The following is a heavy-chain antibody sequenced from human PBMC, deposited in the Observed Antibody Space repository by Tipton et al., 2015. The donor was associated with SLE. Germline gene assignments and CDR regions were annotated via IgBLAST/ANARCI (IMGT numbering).Heavy chain of an antibody. D-gene: IGHD3-10*01. CDR2: IYYSGST. V-gene: IGHV4-59*11. Sequence: LSLTCTVSGGSISSHYWSWIRQPPGKGLEWFGYIYYSGSTNYNPSLKSRVTISVDTSKNQFSLKLSSVTAADTAVYYCAGCGSGILDAFDIWGQGTMVTVSS. J-gene: IGHJ3*02. CDR3: AGCGSGILDAFDI. CDR1: GGSISSHY.